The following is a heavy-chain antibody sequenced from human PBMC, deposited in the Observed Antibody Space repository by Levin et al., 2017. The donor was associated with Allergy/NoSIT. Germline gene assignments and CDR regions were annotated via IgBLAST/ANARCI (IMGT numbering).Heavy chain of an antibody. V-gene: IGHV3-21*01. CDR1: GFTFSSYS. CDR2: ISSSSSYI. CDR3: ARDRDLTIFGVVINYGMDV. Sequence: GESLKISCAASGFTFSSYSMNWVRQAPGKGLEWVSSISSSSSYIYYADSVKGRFTISRDNAKNSLYLQMNSLRAEDTAVYYCARDRDLTIFGVVINYGMDVWGQGTTVTVSS. J-gene: IGHJ6*02. D-gene: IGHD3-3*01.